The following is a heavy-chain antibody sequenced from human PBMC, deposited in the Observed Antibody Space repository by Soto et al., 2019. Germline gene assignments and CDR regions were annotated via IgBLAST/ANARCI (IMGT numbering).Heavy chain of an antibody. CDR1: GGSISSYYW. D-gene: IGHD5-18*01. J-gene: IGHJ5*02. Sequence: PSETLSLTCGVSGGSISSYYWWSWVRQPPGRGLEWIGEIYHSGSTNYNPSLKSRVTISVDKSKDQFSLELTSVTAADTAVYFCARDRPSEYTYGSSGWSDTWGQGTLVTSPQ. CDR3: ARDRPSEYTYGSSGWSDT. V-gene: IGHV4-4*02. CDR2: IYHSGST.